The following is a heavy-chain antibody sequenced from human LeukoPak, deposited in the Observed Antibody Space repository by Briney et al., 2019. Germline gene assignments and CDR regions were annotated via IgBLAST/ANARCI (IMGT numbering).Heavy chain of an antibody. J-gene: IGHJ5*02. CDR1: GYTFTGYY. CDR3: ARGSATGSGGRRYNWFDP. D-gene: IGHD2-15*01. CDR2: INPNSGGT. V-gene: IGHV1-2*02. Sequence: ASVKVSCKASGYTFTGYYMHWVRQAPGQGLEWMGWINPNSGGTNYAQKFQGRVTMTRDTSISTAYMELSRLRSDDTAVYYCARGSATGSGGRRYNWFDPWGQGTLVTVSS.